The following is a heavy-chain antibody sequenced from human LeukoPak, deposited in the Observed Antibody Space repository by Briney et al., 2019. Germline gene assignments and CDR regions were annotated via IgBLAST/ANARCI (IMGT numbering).Heavy chain of an antibody. J-gene: IGHJ5*02. V-gene: IGHV4-61*01. CDR1: GGSFISGSYY. CDR3: ARGTPLYSSDWYVNWFDP. D-gene: IGHD6-19*01. CDR2: SYHSGTT. Sequence: SETLSLTCTVSGGSFISGSYYWSWLRQPPGTGLEWIGYSYHSGTTKYNPALKSRVTISIDTSKHQFSLKVRSVTAADTAVYFCARGTPLYSSDWYVNWFDPWGQGTLVTVSS.